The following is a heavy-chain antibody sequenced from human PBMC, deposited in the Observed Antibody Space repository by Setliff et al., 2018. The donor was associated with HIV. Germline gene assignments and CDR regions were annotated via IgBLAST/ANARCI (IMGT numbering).Heavy chain of an antibody. J-gene: IGHJ6*02. CDR2: INWNGGST. CDR3: ARNPQGSYWVTRYGMDV. V-gene: IGHV3-20*04. CDR1: GFTFDDYG. D-gene: IGHD3-10*01. Sequence: AGGSLRLSCAASGFTFDDYGMSWVRQAPGRGLEWVSGINWNGGSTGYADSVKGRFTISRDNAKNSLYLQMNSLRVEDTAMYYCARNPQGSYWVTRYGMDVWGRGTTVTVSS.